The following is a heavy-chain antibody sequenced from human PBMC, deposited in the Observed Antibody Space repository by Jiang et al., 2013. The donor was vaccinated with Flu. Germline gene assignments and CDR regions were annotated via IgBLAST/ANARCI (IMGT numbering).Heavy chain of an antibody. J-gene: IGHJ6*04. V-gene: IGHV1-18*01. CDR1: GYTFTSYG. CDR2: ISAYNGNT. Sequence: GAEVKKPGASVKVSCKASGYTFTSYGISWVRQAPGQGLEWMGWISAYNGNTNYAQKLQGRVTMTTDTSTSTAYMELRSLRSDDTAVYYCARLRGIAAAGPPGHYYGMDVWGKGTTVTVSS. CDR3: ARLRGIAAAGPPGHYYGMDV. D-gene: IGHD6-13*01.